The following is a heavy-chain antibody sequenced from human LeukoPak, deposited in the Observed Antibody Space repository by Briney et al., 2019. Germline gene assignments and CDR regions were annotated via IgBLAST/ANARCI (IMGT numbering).Heavy chain of an antibody. CDR1: GFTFSSYG. CDR2: ISYDGRSE. Sequence: PGRSLRLSCAASGFTFSSYGMQWVRQAPGKGLEWVADISYDGRSEYYTDSVKGRFTISRDNSKNTLYLQMNSLRAEDTAVYYCAKGRNYYDSSGRYPSDYWGQGTLVTVSS. V-gene: IGHV3-30*18. CDR3: AKGRNYYDSSGRYPSDY. D-gene: IGHD3-22*01. J-gene: IGHJ4*02.